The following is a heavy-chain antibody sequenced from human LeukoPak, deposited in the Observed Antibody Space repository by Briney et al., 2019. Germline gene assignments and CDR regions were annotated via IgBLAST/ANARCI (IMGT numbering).Heavy chain of an antibody. V-gene: IGHV4-59*01. CDR1: DTSISTNY. J-gene: IGHJ3*02. Sequence: SETLSLTCTVRDTSISTNYWTWFRQPPGKGLEWIGYIYYSGSTNYNPSLKSRVTISVDTSKDQFCLQLSSVCAAGLDVYQRVRAELPGSFDIWGQGTMVTVSS. CDR2: IYYSGST. CDR3: VRAELPGSFDI. D-gene: IGHD1-26*01.